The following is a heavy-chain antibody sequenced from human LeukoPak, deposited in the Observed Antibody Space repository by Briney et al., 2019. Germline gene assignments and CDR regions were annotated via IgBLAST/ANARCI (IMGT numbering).Heavy chain of an antibody. D-gene: IGHD3-22*01. Sequence: GGSLRLSCAASGFTFDDYAVHWVRQAPGKGLEWVSGISWNSKNVGYADSVKGRFTISRDNAKNSLYLQMNSLRTEDTALYYCTKTYYYDQSGGMDVWGQGTTVTVSS. CDR3: TKTYYYDQSGGMDV. CDR2: ISWNSKNV. V-gene: IGHV3-9*01. CDR1: GFTFDDYA. J-gene: IGHJ6*02.